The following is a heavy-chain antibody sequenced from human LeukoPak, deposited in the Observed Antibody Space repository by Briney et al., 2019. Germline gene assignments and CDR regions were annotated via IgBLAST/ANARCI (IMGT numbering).Heavy chain of an antibody. V-gene: IGHV3-30*01. Sequence: SGGSLRLSCAASGFTFSSYAMHWVRQAPGKGLEWVALISYHGDITYYADSVKGRFTLSRDNSKTTLFLQLNSLRAEDTAVYYCARDFTYYYDSGSSGPHYFDFWGQGTLVTVSS. CDR1: GFTFSSYA. J-gene: IGHJ4*02. CDR3: ARDFTYYYDSGSSGPHYFDF. CDR2: ISYHGDIT. D-gene: IGHD3-10*01.